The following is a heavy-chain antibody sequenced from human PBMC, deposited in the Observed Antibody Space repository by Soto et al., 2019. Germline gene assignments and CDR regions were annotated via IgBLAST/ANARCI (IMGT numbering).Heavy chain of an antibody. Sequence: EVQLLESGGGLVQPGGSLRLSCAASGFTFSSYAMKWVRQAPGKGLEWVSLIGESGTPTYYADSVKGRFTISRDNAGNTRFLEMDSLRAEDTAVYYCARYIPGVRYYGMDVWGHGTTVTVSS. J-gene: IGHJ6*02. CDR1: GFTFSSYA. CDR2: IGESGTPT. CDR3: ARYIPGVRYYGMDV. V-gene: IGHV3-23*01. D-gene: IGHD2-2*01.